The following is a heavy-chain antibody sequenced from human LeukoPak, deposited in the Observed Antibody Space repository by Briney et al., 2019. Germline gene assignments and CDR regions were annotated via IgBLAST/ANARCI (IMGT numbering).Heavy chain of an antibody. J-gene: IGHJ4*02. Sequence: NPSETLSLTCTISGGSISSSSEYCGGIRQPPGKGREWIGNIYYSGTTYYNPSLKSRVTISVDPSKSQFSLKLSSVTAADTAVYYCARPYGGKPGYFDYWGQGTLVTVSS. D-gene: IGHD4-23*01. V-gene: IGHV4-39*01. CDR1: GGSISSSSEY. CDR3: ARPYGGKPGYFDY. CDR2: IYYSGTT.